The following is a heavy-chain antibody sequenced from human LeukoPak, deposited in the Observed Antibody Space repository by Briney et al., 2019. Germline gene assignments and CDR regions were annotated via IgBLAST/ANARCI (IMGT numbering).Heavy chain of an antibody. Sequence: PGGSLRLSCAASGFTFNSYAMYWVRQAPGQGLEWISGIFGSGGSPHYADSVKGRFTISRDNSQEIVYLQLDSLRVEDTALYYCGKTTVGYSSGRYPRRPVDYWGQGALVNVSS. CDR2: IFGSGGSP. CDR3: GKTTVGYSSGRYPRRPVDY. CDR1: GFTFNSYA. J-gene: IGHJ4*02. V-gene: IGHV3-23*01. D-gene: IGHD2-15*01.